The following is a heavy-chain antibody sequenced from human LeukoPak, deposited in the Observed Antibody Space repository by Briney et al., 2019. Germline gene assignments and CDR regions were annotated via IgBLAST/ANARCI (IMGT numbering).Heavy chain of an antibody. V-gene: IGHV4-59*01. D-gene: IGHD2-2*01. CDR1: GGSIGTYY. J-gene: IGHJ3*02. CDR2: IYYTGST. CDR3: ATPYCSSISCLDVFNM. Sequence: KPSETLSLTCTVSGGSIGTYYWSWIRQPPGKGLEWIAYIYYTGSTSYNPSLKSRVAISVDTSKNQFSLKLNSVTAADTATYYCATPYCSSISCLDVFNMWGQGTRVTVSS.